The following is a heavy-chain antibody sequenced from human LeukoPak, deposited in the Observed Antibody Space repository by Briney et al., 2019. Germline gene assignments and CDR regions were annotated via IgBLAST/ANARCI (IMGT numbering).Heavy chain of an antibody. V-gene: IGHV3-23*01. D-gene: IGHD3-9*01. CDR2: ISGSGGST. J-gene: IGHJ4*02. CDR3: AKITYYDILTGYLVAPYFDY. CDR1: GFTFSSYA. Sequence: GGSLRLSCAASGFTFSSYAMSWVRHAPGKGLELVSAISGSGGSTYYADSVKGRFTISRDNSKNTPYLQMNSLRAEDTAVYYCAKITYYDILTGYLVAPYFDYWGQGTLVTVSS.